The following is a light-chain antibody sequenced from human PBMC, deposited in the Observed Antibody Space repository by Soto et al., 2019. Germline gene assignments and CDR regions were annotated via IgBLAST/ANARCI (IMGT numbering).Light chain of an antibody. J-gene: IGKJ1*01. CDR2: SAA. V-gene: IGKV3-20*01. CDR3: QQYGGSTWT. CDR1: QSVTSSY. Sequence: TVLTHSPGTLSLSPGERATLSCRASQSVTSSYLAWYQQKPGQAPRLLIYSAASRATGIPDRFSGSGSGTDFTLTISRLEPEDFAVYYCQQYGGSTWTFGQGTKVDIK.